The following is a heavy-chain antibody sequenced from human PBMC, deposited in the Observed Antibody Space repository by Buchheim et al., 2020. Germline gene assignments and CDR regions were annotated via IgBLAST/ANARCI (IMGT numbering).Heavy chain of an antibody. D-gene: IGHD6-19*01. CDR3: AKPQGSSGWPADY. CDR1: GFTFSSYG. V-gene: IGHV3-30*18. J-gene: IGHJ4*02. CDR2: ISYDGSNK. Sequence: QVQLVESGGGVVQPGRSLRLSCAASGFTFSSYGMHWVRQAPGQGLEWVAVISYDGSNKYYADSVKGRFTISRDNSKNTLYLQMNSLRAEDTAVYYCAKPQGSSGWPADYWGQGTL.